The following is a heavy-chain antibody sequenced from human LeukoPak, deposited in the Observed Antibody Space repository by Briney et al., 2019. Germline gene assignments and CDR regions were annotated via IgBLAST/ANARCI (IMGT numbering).Heavy chain of an antibody. CDR1: GGSLSGYY. J-gene: IGHJ3*02. Sequence: SETLSLTCAVYGGSLSGYYWSRIRQPPGKGLEWIGEINHSGSTNYNPPLKSRVTISVDTSKNQFSLKLSSVTAADTAVYYCARAVEGGAFDIWGQGTMVTVSS. CDR3: ARAVEGGAFDI. V-gene: IGHV4-34*01. D-gene: IGHD6-19*01. CDR2: INHSGST.